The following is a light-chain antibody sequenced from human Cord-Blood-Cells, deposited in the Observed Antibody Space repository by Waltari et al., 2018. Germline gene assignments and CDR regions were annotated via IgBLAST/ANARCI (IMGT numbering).Light chain of an antibody. CDR3: AAWDDSLSGYV. CDR1: SSNIGSNY. Sequence: QSVLTQPPSASGTPGQRVTISCSGSSSNIGSNYVYWYQQLPGTAPKLLIYKNNQRPSGVPDRFSCSKSGTSASLAISGLRSEDEADYYCAAWDDSLSGYVFGGGTKLTVL. CDR2: KNN. J-gene: IGLJ3*02. V-gene: IGLV1-47*01.